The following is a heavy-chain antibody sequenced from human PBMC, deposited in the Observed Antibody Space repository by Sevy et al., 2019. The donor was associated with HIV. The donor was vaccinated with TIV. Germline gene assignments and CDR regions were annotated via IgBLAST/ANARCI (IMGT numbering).Heavy chain of an antibody. J-gene: IGHJ4*02. CDR2: INEDGSRL. CDR3: VSDRAYSAVDY. Sequence: GGSLRLSCVASGFTFSDAWMIWVRQAPGKGLERIAFINEDGSRLGYVDSVRGRFTISRENIKNSLYLQMNNLRAEDTALYFCVSDRAYSAVDYWGQGTLVTVSS. D-gene: IGHD5-18*01. V-gene: IGHV3-7*01. CDR1: GFTFSDAW.